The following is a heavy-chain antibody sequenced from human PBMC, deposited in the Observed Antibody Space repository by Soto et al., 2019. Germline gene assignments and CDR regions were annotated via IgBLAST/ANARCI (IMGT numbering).Heavy chain of an antibody. CDR1: GGTFSSYA. Sequence: QVQLVQSGAEVKKPGSSVKVSCKASGGTFSSYAISWVRQAPGQGLEWMGGIIPIFGTANYAQKFQGRVMITADESTSTAYMALSSLRSEDTGVYYWARGYSYPREYCFAYWGQGTLVTVSS. J-gene: IGHJ4*02. CDR3: ARGYSYPREYCFAY. V-gene: IGHV1-69*12. CDR2: IIPIFGTA. D-gene: IGHD5-18*01.